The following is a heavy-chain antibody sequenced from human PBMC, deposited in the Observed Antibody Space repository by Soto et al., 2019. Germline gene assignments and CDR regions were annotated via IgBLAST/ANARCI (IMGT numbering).Heavy chain of an antibody. V-gene: IGHV1-46*01. Sequence: GASVKVSCKASGYTFTTYYMHWVRQAPGQGLEWLGIINPSDGSATYAQKFQGRVTITRDTSTSTVYMDLSSLTSEDTAVYYCAREQFASVWRYAGDYWGQGTLVTVSS. CDR1: GYTFTTYY. J-gene: IGHJ4*02. D-gene: IGHD3-16*01. CDR2: INPSDGSA. CDR3: AREQFASVWRYAGDY.